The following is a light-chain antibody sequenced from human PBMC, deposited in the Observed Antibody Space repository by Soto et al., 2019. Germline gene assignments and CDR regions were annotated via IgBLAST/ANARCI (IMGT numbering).Light chain of an antibody. J-gene: IGLJ1*01. CDR1: SSNIGARYD. Sequence: QSVLTQPPSVSGAPGQRVTISCSGSSSNIGARYDVHWYQQLPGTAPKLLIYANSNRPSGVPDRFSGSKSGTSASLAITGLQAEDEADYYCQSYDSSLSGYVFGTETKLTVL. V-gene: IGLV1-40*01. CDR2: ANS. CDR3: QSYDSSLSGYV.